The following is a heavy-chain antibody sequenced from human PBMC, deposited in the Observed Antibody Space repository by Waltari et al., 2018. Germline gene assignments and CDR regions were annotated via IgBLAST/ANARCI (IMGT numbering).Heavy chain of an antibody. V-gene: IGHV3-9*01. Sequence: EVQLVESGGGLVQPGRSLRLSCAASGFTFDDYAMHWVRQAPGKGLEWVSGSSWKSGSMGYADSVKGRFTISRDNAKNSLYLQMNSLRAEDTALYYCAKGTFLEWLSYGMDVWGQGTTVTVSS. CDR3: AKGTFLEWLSYGMDV. D-gene: IGHD3-3*02. CDR1: GFTFDDYA. CDR2: SSWKSGSM. J-gene: IGHJ6*02.